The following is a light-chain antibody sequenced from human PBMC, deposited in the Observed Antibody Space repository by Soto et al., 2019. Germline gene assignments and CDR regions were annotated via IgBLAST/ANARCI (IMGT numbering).Light chain of an antibody. CDR2: GAS. Sequence: IVLTQSPDSLAVSPGERATLSCRASQSVSSSYLAWYQQKPGQAPRLLIYGASSRATGIPDRFSGSGSGTDFTLTISRLEPEDFAVYYCQQYGSSITFGQGTRLEIK. CDR3: QQYGSSIT. V-gene: IGKV3-20*01. CDR1: QSVSSSY. J-gene: IGKJ5*01.